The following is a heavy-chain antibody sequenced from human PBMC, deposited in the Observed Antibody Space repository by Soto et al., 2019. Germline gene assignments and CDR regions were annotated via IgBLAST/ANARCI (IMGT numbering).Heavy chain of an antibody. V-gene: IGHV4-61*05. CDR3: ARCMGNLDTYYYYYYMDV. Sequence: SETLSLTCTVSNDSINNPLYYWGWIRQPPGKGLEWIGYIYYSGSTNYNPSLKSRVTISVDTSKNQFSLKLSSVTAADTAAYYCARCMGNLDTYYYYYYMDVWGKGTTVTVSS. J-gene: IGHJ6*03. CDR1: NDSINNPLYY. D-gene: IGHD4-4*01. CDR2: IYYSGST.